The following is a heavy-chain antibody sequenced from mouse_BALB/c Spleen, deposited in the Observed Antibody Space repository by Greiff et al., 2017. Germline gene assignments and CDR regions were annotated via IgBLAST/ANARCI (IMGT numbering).Heavy chain of an antibody. CDR3: TRGYYAVFDY. CDR2: IRLKSNNYAT. Sequence: EVKLVESGGGLVQPGGSMKLSCVASGFTFSNYWMNWVRQSPEKGLEWVAEIRLKSNNYATHYAESVKGRFTISRDDSKSSVYLQMNNLRAEDTGIYYCTRGYYAVFDYWGQGTTLTVSS. D-gene: IGHD1-1*01. J-gene: IGHJ2*01. V-gene: IGHV6-6*02. CDR1: GFTFSNYW.